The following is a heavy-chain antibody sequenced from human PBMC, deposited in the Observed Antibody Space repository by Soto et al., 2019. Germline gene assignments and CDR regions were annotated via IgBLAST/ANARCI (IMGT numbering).Heavy chain of an antibody. CDR3: ARAGGASGSYHWFDP. D-gene: IGHD3-10*01. CDR2: IIPIIGTT. V-gene: IGHV1-69*13. J-gene: IGHJ5*02. Sequence: GASVKVSCKASGGTFSSYAISWVRQAPGQGLEWMGGIIPIIGTTKNAQKFQGRVTITADESTSTAYMELSSLRSEDTAVYYCARAGGASGSYHWFDPWGQGTLVTSPQ. CDR1: GGTFSSYA.